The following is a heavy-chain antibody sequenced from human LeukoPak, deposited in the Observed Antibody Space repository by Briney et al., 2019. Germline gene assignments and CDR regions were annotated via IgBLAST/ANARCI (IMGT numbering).Heavy chain of an antibody. V-gene: IGHV4-30-4*01. CDR1: GGSISISDYY. D-gene: IGHD5/OR15-5a*01. Sequence: SQNLSLTCTVSGGSISISDYYWSWIRQPPGKGLEWVGFIYYTGTTYNSPSLKSRATISLDTSKNQFSLKMSSVTAADTAVYYCARQFYASPPGLDNWGQGILVTVSS. CDR2: IYYTGTT. J-gene: IGHJ4*02. CDR3: ARQFYASPPGLDN.